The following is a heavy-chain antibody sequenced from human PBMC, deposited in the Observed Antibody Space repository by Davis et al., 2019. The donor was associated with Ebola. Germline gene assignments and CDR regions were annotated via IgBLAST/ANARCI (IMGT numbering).Heavy chain of an antibody. V-gene: IGHV3-48*04. CDR2: ISSSSSTI. D-gene: IGHD6-13*01. Sequence: GESLKISCAASGFTFSSYSMNWVRQAPGKGLEWVSYISSSSSTIYYADSVKGRFTISRDNAENSLYLQMNSLRVEDTAIYYCARGRSAAGTPDSDYWGQGTLVTVSS. J-gene: IGHJ4*02. CDR1: GFTFSSYS. CDR3: ARGRSAAGTPDSDY.